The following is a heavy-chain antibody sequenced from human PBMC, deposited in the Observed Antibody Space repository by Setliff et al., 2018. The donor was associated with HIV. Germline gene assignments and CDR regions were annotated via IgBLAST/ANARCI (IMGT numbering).Heavy chain of an antibody. CDR3: AKFFGGYGDYMGFDY. J-gene: IGHJ4*02. CDR1: GFIFSSYA. D-gene: IGHD4-17*01. Sequence: GGSLRLSCAASGFIFSSYAMSWVRQAPGKGLEWVSAISGSGANTHYADSVKGRFTISRDNSKNTLYLQMNSLRAEDTAVYYCAKFFGGYGDYMGFDYWGQGTLVTVSS. CDR2: ISGSGANT. V-gene: IGHV3-23*01.